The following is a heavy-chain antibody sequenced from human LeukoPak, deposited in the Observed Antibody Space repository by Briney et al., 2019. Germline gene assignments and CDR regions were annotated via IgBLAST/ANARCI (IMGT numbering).Heavy chain of an antibody. V-gene: IGHV3-11*01. J-gene: IGHJ4*02. CDR3: ARVGINDYGDYVDYYFDY. CDR2: ISSTGSPI. CDR1: GFTFSDYY. D-gene: IGHD4-17*01. Sequence: GGSLRLSCAASGFTFSDYYMSWIRQAPGKGLEWVSYISSTGSPIYYAGSVKGRFTISRDNAKNSLYLQMSSLRAEDTAVYYCARVGINDYGDYVDYYFDYWGQGTLVTVSS.